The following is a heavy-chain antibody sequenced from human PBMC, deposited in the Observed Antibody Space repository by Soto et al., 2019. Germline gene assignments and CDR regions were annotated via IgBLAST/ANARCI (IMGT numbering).Heavy chain of an antibody. Sequence: QVQLQESGPGLVKPSETLSLTCTVSGGSISSYYWSWIRQPPGKGLEWIGYIYYSGSTNYNPSLKSRVTISVDTSKNQFSLKLSSVTAADTAVYYCVRVRIQPWFYGMDVWGQGTTVTVSS. CDR2: IYYSGST. CDR3: VRVRIQPWFYGMDV. J-gene: IGHJ6*02. V-gene: IGHV4-59*01. D-gene: IGHD5-18*01. CDR1: GGSISSYY.